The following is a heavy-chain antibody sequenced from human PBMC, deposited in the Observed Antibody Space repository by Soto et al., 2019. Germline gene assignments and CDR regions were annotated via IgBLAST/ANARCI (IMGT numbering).Heavy chain of an antibody. CDR2: IIPIFGTA. D-gene: IGHD1-1*01. CDR1: GGTFSSYA. V-gene: IGHV1-69*13. CDR3: AREIRIERHFDL. Sequence: SVKVSCKASGGTFSSYAISWVRQAPGQGLEWMGGIIPIFGTANYAQKFQGRVTITADESTSTAYMELSSLRSEDTAVYYCAREIRIERHFDLWGRGTLFLVSS. J-gene: IGHJ2*01.